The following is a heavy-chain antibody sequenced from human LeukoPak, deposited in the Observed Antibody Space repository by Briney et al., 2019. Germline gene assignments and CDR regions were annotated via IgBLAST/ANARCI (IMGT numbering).Heavy chain of an antibody. J-gene: IGHJ3*02. Sequence: ASVKVSCKASGYTFSSYGITWVRQAPGQGLEWMGWISAYNGNTNYAQKLQGRVTMTTDTSTSTAYMELRSLRSDDTAVYYCARVPRITMVRGVPSRAFDIWGQGTMVTVSS. CDR3: ARVPRITMVRGVPSRAFDI. V-gene: IGHV1-18*01. CDR2: ISAYNGNT. CDR1: GYTFSSYG. D-gene: IGHD3-10*01.